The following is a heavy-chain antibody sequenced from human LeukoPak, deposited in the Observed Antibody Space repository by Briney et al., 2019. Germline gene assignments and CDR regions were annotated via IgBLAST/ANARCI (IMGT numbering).Heavy chain of an antibody. Sequence: GRSLRLSCTASGFTFGDYAMSWFRQAPGKGLEWVGFIRSKAYGGTTKYPASVKGRYTISRDDSNSIAYLQINRLKTEDTAVYYCTRDVVPGYCSGGSCYSFQHWGKGTLVTVSS. CDR3: TRDVVPGYCSGGSCYSFQH. J-gene: IGHJ1*01. CDR2: IRSKAYGGTT. V-gene: IGHV3-49*03. D-gene: IGHD2-15*01. CDR1: GFTFGDYA.